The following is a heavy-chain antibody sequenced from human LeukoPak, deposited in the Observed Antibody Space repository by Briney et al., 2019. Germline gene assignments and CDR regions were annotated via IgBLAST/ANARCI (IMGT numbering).Heavy chain of an antibody. CDR2: IYYSGNT. J-gene: IGHJ4*02. V-gene: IGHV4-39*07. D-gene: IGHD5-24*01. Sequence: SETLSLTCTVSGGSISFSTYYWGWIRQPPGKGLDWIGSIYYSGNTYYNPSLKSRVTISVDTSKNQFSLKLSSVTAADTAVYYCARVWEMATNYWGQGTLVTVPS. CDR1: GGSISFSTYY. CDR3: ARVWEMATNY.